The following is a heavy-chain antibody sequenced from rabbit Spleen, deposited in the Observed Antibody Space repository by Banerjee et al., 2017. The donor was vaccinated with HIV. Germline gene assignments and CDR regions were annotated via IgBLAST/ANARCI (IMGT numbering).Heavy chain of an antibody. J-gene: IGHJ6*01. Sequence: QSLEESGGGLVKPGASLTLACKASGFSFNGGYDMCWVRQAPGKGLEWIACIYAGSSSSTYSATWATGRFTISKTSSTTVTLQMTSLTVADTATYFCARDTGTSFSSYGMDLWGPGTLVTVS. V-gene: IGHV1S40*01. CDR1: GFSFNGGYD. CDR3: ARDTGTSFSSYGMDL. D-gene: IGHD7-1*01. CDR2: IYAGSSSST.